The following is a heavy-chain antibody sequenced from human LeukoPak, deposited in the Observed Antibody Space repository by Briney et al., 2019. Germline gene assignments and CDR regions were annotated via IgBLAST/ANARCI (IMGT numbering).Heavy chain of an antibody. V-gene: IGHV3-64*02. CDR1: GFTFSSYA. CDR2: ISTNGGST. J-gene: IGHJ4*02. Sequence: PGGSLRLSCAASGFTFSSYAMHWVRQAPGKGLEYVSGISTNGGSTYYADPVKGRFTISRDNSKNTLFLQMGSLRAEDMAVYYCARGGGRNTTMVWAFDYWGQGTLVTVSS. D-gene: IGHD5-18*01. CDR3: ARGGGRNTTMVWAFDY.